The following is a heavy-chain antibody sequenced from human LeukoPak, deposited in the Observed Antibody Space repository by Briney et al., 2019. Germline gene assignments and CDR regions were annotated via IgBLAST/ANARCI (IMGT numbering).Heavy chain of an antibody. CDR2: IYSGGST. CDR3: ARDLGSSSSNYYYYYMDV. D-gene: IGHD6-6*01. CDR1: GFTVSSNY. J-gene: IGHJ6*03. V-gene: IGHV3-53*01. Sequence: GGSLRLSCAASGFTVSSNYMSWVRQAPGKGLEWVSVIYSGGSTYYADSVKGRFTISRDDSKNTLYLQMNSLRAEDTAVYYCARDLGSSSSNYYYYYMDVWGKGTTVTVSS.